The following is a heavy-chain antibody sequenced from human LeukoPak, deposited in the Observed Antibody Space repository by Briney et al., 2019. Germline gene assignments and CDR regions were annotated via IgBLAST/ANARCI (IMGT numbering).Heavy chain of an antibody. D-gene: IGHD3-10*01. CDR1: GFTFSSYA. CDR3: AKDQRFGDLDDY. J-gene: IGHJ4*02. V-gene: IGHV3-23*01. CDR2: ISGSGGST. Sequence: GGSLRLSCAASGFTFSSYAMSWLRQAPGKGLKWVSAISGSGGSTYYADSVKGRFAISRYNSKNKLYLQMSSLRAEDTAVYYCAKDQRFGDLDDYRGQGTLVTVSS.